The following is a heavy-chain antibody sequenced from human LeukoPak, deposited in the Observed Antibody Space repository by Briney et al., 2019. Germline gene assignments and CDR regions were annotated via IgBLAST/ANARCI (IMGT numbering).Heavy chain of an antibody. CDR1: GFTFSSYS. CDR3: ARDKSFPNAFDI. D-gene: IGHD1-26*01. J-gene: IGHJ3*02. Sequence: GGSLRLSCAASGFTFSSYSMNWVRQAPGKGPEWVSSTSSSSSYIYYADSVKGRFTISRDNAKNSLYLQMNSLRAEDTAVYYCARDKSFPNAFDIWGQGTMVAVSS. CDR2: TSSSSSYI. V-gene: IGHV3-21*01.